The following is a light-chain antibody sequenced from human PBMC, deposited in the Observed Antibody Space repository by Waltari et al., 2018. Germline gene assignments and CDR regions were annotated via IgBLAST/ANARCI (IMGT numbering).Light chain of an antibody. CDR2: KAS. J-gene: IGKJ4*01. Sequence: DIQMTQSPSSLSASVGDRVTITCRASENVNNYLNWYQQKPGKAPKLLIYKASTLQSGVPSRFSGSGSGTDYTFTISSLQSEDLATYYCQHGYGTPLTFGGGTKVEIK. CDR3: QHGYGTPLT. CDR1: ENVNNY. V-gene: IGKV1-39*01.